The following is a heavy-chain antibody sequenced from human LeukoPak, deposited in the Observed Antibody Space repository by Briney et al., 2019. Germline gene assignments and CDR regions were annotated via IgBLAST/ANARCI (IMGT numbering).Heavy chain of an antibody. CDR1: GYTFTSYY. V-gene: IGHV1-46*01. J-gene: IGHJ4*02. Sequence: ASVKVSCKASGYTFTSYYMHWVRQAPGQGLEWMGIINPSGGSTSYAQKFQGRVTMTRDMSTSTVYMELSSLRSEDTAVYYCARAGGHYYDSSGSPFDYWGQGTLVTVSS. D-gene: IGHD3-22*01. CDR2: INPSGGST. CDR3: ARAGGHYYDSSGSPFDY.